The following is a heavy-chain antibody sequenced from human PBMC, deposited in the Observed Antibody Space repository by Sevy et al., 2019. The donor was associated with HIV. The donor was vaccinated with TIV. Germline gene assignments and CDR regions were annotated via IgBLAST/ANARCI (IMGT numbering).Heavy chain of an antibody. CDR2: ISAYNANT. V-gene: IGHV1-18*01. Sequence: ASVKVSCKASGYTFNSYGINWVRQVPGQGLEWMGRISAYNANTNYAQNLQDRVTMTSDTSTSTAYMELWSLRSDDTAVYFCARDKIAATGVMDYWGQGTLVTVSS. CDR1: GYTFNSYG. J-gene: IGHJ4*02. CDR3: ARDKIAATGVMDY. D-gene: IGHD6-13*01.